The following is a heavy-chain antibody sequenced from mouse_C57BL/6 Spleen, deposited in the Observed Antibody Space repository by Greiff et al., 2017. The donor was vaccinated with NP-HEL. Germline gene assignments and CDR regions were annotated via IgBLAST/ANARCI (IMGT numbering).Heavy chain of an antibody. V-gene: IGHV1-64*01. CDR3: APIYYEYEGDY. D-gene: IGHD2-4*01. Sequence: QVQLQQPGAELVKPGASVKLSCKASGYTFTSYWMHWVKQRPGQGLEWIGMIHPNSGSTNYNEKFKSKATLTVDKSSSTAYMQLSSLTSEDSAVYYCAPIYYEYEGDYWGQGTSVTVSS. CDR1: GYTFTSYW. CDR2: IHPNSGST. J-gene: IGHJ4*01.